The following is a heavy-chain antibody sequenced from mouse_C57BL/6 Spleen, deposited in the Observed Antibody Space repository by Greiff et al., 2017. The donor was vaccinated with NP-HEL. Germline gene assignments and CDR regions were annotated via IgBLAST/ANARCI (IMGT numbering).Heavy chain of an antibody. CDR3: ATSFSYGSSYPFAY. V-gene: IGHV5-17*01. D-gene: IGHD1-1*01. CDR2: ISSGSSTI. CDR1: GFTFSDYG. J-gene: IGHJ3*01. Sequence: DVMLVESGGGLVKPGGSLKLSCAASGFTFSDYGMHWVRQAPEKGLEWVAYISSGSSTIYYADTVKGRFTISRDNAKNTLFLQMTSLRSEDTAMYYCATSFSYGSSYPFAYWGQGTLVTVSA.